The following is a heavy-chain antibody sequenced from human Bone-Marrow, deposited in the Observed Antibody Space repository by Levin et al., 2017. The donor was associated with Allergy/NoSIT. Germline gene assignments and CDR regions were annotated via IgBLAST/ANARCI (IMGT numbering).Heavy chain of an antibody. Sequence: SQTLSLTCTVSGDSITNYYYSWIRPPPGKGLEWIAYIYNSGSTNYNPSLKSRLTISLDTSNNQFSLKLSSVTAADTAVYYCAGMKGGPSWYNWFDPWGQGALVIVSS. D-gene: IGHD6-13*01. CDR1: GDSITNYY. V-gene: IGHV4-59*01. CDR2: IYNSGST. J-gene: IGHJ5*02. CDR3: AGMKGGPSWYNWFDP.